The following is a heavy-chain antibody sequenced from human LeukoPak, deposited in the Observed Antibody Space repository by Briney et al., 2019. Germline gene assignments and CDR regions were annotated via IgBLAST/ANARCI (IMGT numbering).Heavy chain of an antibody. V-gene: IGHV3-21*01. J-gene: IGHJ5*02. Sequence: GGSLRLSCAASGFTFSGYNMNWVRQAPGKGLEWVSFISSSSSYIYFADSVKGRFTISRDTSKNTLYLQMNSLRAEDTAVYYCAKTRSRNMITFGGVENWFDPWGQGTLVTVSS. CDR2: ISSSSSYI. CDR3: AKTRSRNMITFGGVENWFDP. CDR1: GFTFSGYN. D-gene: IGHD3-16*01.